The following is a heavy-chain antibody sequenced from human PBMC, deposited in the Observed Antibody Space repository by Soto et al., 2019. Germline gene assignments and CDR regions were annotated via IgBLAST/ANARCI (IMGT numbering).Heavy chain of an antibody. CDR3: AKGAHTNYFYYGMDV. V-gene: IGHV3-23*01. J-gene: IGHJ6*02. CDR2: ISGSGGST. D-gene: IGHD3-16*01. CDR1: GFTFSSYA. Sequence: EVQLLESGGGLVQPGGSLRLSCAASGFTFSSYAMSWVRQAPGKGLEWVSAISGSGGSTYYADSVRGRFTISRDNSKNTLYLQMTSLRDEDTAVYYCAKGAHTNYFYYGMDVWGQGTTVIVSS.